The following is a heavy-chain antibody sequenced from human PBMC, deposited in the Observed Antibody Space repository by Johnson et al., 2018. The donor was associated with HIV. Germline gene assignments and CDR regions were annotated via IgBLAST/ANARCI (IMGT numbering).Heavy chain of an antibody. CDR3: GRDREGLRQWLARGFGAFNI. V-gene: IGHV3-23*04. D-gene: IGHD6-19*01. CDR1: GFTFSTYA. Sequence: EVQLVESGGGLVQPGGSLRLSCEASGFTFSTYAMSWVRQAPGKGLEWVSGISGGGGSTYYADSVKGRFTISRDNSKNTLYLQMNSLRVEDTAVYYCGRDREGLRQWLARGFGAFNIWGQGAMLTVSS. CDR2: ISGGGGST. J-gene: IGHJ3*02.